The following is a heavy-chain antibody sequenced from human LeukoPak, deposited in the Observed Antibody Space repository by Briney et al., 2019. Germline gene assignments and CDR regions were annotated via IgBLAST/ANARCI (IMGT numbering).Heavy chain of an antibody. CDR2: INHSGST. V-gene: IGHV4-34*01. CDR1: GGSFSGYY. Sequence: SETLSLTCAVYGGSFSGYYWSWIRQPPGKGLEWIGEINHSGSTNYNPSLKSRVTISVDTSKNQFSLKLSSVTAADTAVYYCARGYGSGSYYNPSGDYWGQGTLVTASS. CDR3: ARGYGSGSYYNPSGDY. D-gene: IGHD3-10*01. J-gene: IGHJ4*02.